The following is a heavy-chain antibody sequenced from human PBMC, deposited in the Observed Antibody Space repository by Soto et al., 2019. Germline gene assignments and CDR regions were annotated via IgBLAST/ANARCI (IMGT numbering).Heavy chain of an antibody. V-gene: IGHV4-31*03. J-gene: IGHJ5*02. Sequence: PSETLSLTCTVSGGSISSGGYYWSWIRQHPGKGLEWIGYIYYSGSTYYNPSLKSRVTISVDTSKNQFSLKLSSVTAADTAVYYCARVCSGGSCYDWFDPWGQGTLVTVSS. D-gene: IGHD2-15*01. CDR2: IYYSGST. CDR1: GGSISSGGYY. CDR3: ARVCSGGSCYDWFDP.